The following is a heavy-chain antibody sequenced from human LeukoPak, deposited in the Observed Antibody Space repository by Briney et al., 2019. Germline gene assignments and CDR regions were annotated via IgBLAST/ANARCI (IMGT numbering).Heavy chain of an antibody. Sequence: ASVKVSCKASGYTFTSYDINWVRQATGQGLEWMGWMNPNSGNTGYAQKFQGRVTITRNTSISTAYMELSSLRSEDTAVYYCARDRLTRLLFDYWGQGTLVTVSS. V-gene: IGHV1-8*03. CDR1: GYTFTSYD. CDR3: ARDRLTRLLFDY. J-gene: IGHJ4*02. D-gene: IGHD2-15*01. CDR2: MNPNSGNT.